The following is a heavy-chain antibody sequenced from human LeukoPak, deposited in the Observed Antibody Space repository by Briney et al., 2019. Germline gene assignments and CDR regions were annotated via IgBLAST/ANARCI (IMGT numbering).Heavy chain of an antibody. J-gene: IGHJ4*02. Sequence: GGSLRLSCAASGFTFDDYGMSWVRQAPGKGLEWVSGVNWNGGSTGYADSVKGRFTISRDNAKNSLYLQMNSLKTEDTAIYYCTRPNEAAAGLEYWGQGTLVTISS. V-gene: IGHV3-20*04. CDR1: GFTFDDYG. CDR2: VNWNGGST. D-gene: IGHD6-13*01. CDR3: TRPNEAAAGLEY.